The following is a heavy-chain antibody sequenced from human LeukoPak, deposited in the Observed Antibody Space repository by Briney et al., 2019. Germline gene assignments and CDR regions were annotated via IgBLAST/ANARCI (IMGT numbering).Heavy chain of an antibody. J-gene: IGHJ5*02. V-gene: IGHV1-46*01. CDR1: GYTFTSYY. CDR3: AREGGIAVAVNWFDP. D-gene: IGHD6-19*01. CDR2: INPSGGST. Sequence: SVKVSCKASGYTFTSYYMHWVRQAPGQPLEWMGIINPSGGSTSYAQKFQGRVTMTRDMSTSTVYMELSSLRSEDTAVYYCAREGGIAVAVNWFDPWGQGTLVTVSS.